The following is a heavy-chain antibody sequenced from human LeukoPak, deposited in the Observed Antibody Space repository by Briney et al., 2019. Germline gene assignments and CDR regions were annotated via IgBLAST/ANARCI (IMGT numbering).Heavy chain of an antibody. CDR2: ISSSGSTI. CDR3: ARDRARWLQFD. Sequence: GGSLRLSCAASGFTFSDYYMSWIRQAPGKGLEWFSYISSSGSTIYYADSVKGRFTISRDNAKNSLYLQMNSLRAEDTAVYYCARDRARWLQFDWGQGTLVTVSS. V-gene: IGHV3-11*01. J-gene: IGHJ4*02. CDR1: GFTFSDYY. D-gene: IGHD5-24*01.